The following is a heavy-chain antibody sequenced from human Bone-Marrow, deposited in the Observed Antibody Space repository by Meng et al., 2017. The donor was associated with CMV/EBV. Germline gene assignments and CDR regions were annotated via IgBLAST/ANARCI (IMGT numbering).Heavy chain of an antibody. D-gene: IGHD5-18*01. CDR2: ISYDGSNK. CDR1: GFTFSSYA. J-gene: IGHJ6*02. V-gene: IGHV3-30*04. Sequence: GGSLRLFCAASGFTFSSYAMHWVRQAPGKGLEWVAVISYDGSNKYYADSVKGRFTISRDNSKNTLYLQMNSLRAEDTAVYYCARGGGYSYGYDYYYGMDVWGQGTTVTVSS. CDR3: ARGGGYSYGYDYYYGMDV.